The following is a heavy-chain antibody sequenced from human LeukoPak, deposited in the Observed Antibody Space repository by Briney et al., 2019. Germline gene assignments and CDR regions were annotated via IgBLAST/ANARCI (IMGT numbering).Heavy chain of an antibody. Sequence: ASVKVSCKASGGTFSSYAISWVRQAPGQGLEWMGGIIPIFGTANYAQKFQGRVTITTDESTSTAYMELSSLRSEDTAVYYCARDNTPARNYYYYKDVWGKGTTVTVSS. CDR3: ARDNTPARNYYYYKDV. J-gene: IGHJ6*03. V-gene: IGHV1-69*05. CDR1: GGTFSSYA. CDR2: IIPIFGTA. D-gene: IGHD6-6*01.